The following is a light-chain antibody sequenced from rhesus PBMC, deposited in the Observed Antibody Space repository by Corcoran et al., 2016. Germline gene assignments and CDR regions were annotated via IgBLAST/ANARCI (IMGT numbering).Light chain of an antibody. V-gene: IGKV1-94*01. Sequence: DIQMTQSPSSLSASVGDRVTVTCRASQDINKELSWYQQKPGKAPTLLIYAAASLQTAVSTRFSGSGSGTDYTLTISSLQPEDVASYYCLQYNSDPRTFGKGTKVEIK. CDR1: QDINKE. CDR3: LQYNSDPRT. CDR2: AAA. J-gene: IGKJ1*01.